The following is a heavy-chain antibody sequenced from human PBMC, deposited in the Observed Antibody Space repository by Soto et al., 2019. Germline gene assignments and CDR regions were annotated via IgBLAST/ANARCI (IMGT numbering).Heavy chain of an antibody. D-gene: IGHD3-10*02. J-gene: IGHJ3*01. CDR2: RIRGGST. V-gene: IGHV4-34*12. Sequence: SDTLSRTWAIYNSSLGAFRWTVSRQPPGKGLGCIGERIRGGSTNYNPSLKRRVTFSLDTSRSQFSLHLMSVAAADSAVYYCARSHLSYDYVRQTWREVGDSFDVWGRGTSVTVSS. CDR3: ARSHLSYDYVRQTWREVGDSFDV. CDR1: NSSLGAFR.